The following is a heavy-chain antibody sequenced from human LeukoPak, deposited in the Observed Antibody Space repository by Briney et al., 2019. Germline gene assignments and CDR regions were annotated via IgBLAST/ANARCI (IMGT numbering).Heavy chain of an antibody. V-gene: IGHV1-46*01. CDR1: GYSLTTYY. D-gene: IGHD2-8*01. CDR3: ASVYLYGMDV. CDR2: INPSGGST. J-gene: IGHJ6*02. Sequence: GASVKVSCKASGYSLTTYYMHWVRQAPGQVLEWMAIINPSGGSTNYAQKFQGRVTMTRDTPTNTVYMELSSLRTEDTAVYYCASVYLYGMDVWGQGTTVTVSS.